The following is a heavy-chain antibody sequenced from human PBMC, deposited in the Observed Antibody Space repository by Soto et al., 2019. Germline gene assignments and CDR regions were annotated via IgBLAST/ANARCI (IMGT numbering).Heavy chain of an antibody. V-gene: IGHV3-30*18. Sequence: VQLVESGGGVVQPGRSLRLSCAASGFTFSDYAMHWVRQAPGKGLEWVAVVSHDGRNTHYADSVKGRFTISRDSSKNKISLEITSLKTAATATYSYAKGGRQWLVTSDFNYWGQGALVTVSS. J-gene: IGHJ4*02. CDR2: VSHDGRNT. CDR3: AKGGRQWLVTSDFNY. D-gene: IGHD6-19*01. CDR1: GFTFSDYA.